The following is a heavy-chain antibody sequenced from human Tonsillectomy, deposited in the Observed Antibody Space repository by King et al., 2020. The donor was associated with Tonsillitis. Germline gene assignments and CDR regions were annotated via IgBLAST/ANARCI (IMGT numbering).Heavy chain of an antibody. Sequence: VQLVESGGGVVQPGRSLRLSCAASGFTFSSYAMHWVRQAPGKGLEWVAVILYDGSNKYSADSVKGRFTISRDNSKNTLYLQMNSLRAEDTAVYYCARGDYDYVWGSLDYWGQGTLVTVSS. V-gene: IGHV3-30*01. CDR2: ILYDGSNK. J-gene: IGHJ4*02. CDR3: ARGDYDYVWGSLDY. CDR1: GFTFSSYA. D-gene: IGHD3-16*01.